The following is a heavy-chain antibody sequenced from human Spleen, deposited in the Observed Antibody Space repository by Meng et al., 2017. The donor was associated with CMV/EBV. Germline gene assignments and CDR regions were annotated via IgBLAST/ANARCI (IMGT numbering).Heavy chain of an antibody. V-gene: IGHV1-2*02. CDR3: AGGSQDPNLNYYDVV. D-gene: IGHD3-22*01. CDR2: INPNSGGT. J-gene: IGHJ4*02. CDR1: GYTFTGYY. Sequence: ASVKVSCKASGYTFTGYYMHWVRQAPGQGLEWMGWINPNSGGTNYAQKFQGRVTMTRDTSISTAYMELSRLRSDDTAVYYCAGGSQDPNLNYYDVVWGQGTLVTVSS.